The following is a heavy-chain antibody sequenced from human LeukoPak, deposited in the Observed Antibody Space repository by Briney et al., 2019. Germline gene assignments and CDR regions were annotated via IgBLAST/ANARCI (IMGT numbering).Heavy chain of an antibody. D-gene: IGHD2-21*02. V-gene: IGHV1-69*05. J-gene: IGHJ4*01. CDR3: ARVNCGGDCYSGVYYFDH. CDR1: GGTFSSDA. CDR2: IIPMFGTT. Sequence: ASVKVSCKASGGTFSSDAISWVRQAPGQGLEWMEGIIPMFGTTNYAQKFHGRVTITTDESTSTAYMEMSSLRSEDTAVYYCARVNCGGDCYSGVYYFDHWGHGTLVTVSS.